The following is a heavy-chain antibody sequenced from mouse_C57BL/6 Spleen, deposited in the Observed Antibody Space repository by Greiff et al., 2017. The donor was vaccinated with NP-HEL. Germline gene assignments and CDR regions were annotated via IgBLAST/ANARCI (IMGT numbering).Heavy chain of an antibody. Sequence: QVQLQQPGAELVKPGASVKLSCKASGYTFTSYWMQWVKQRPGQGLEWIGEIDPSDSYTNYNQKFKGKATLTVDTSSRTAYMQLSSLPSEDSAVYYCASRDPFSAYWGQGTLFTVSA. V-gene: IGHV1-50*01. CDR3: ASRDPFSAY. CDR2: IDPSDSYT. CDR1: GYTFTSYW. J-gene: IGHJ3*01.